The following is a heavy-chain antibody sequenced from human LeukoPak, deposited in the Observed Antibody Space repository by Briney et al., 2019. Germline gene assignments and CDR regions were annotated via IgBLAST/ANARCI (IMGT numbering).Heavy chain of an antibody. V-gene: IGHV4-4*07. CDR2: IYTSGST. CDR1: GGSISSYY. CDR3: ARVSPYYYGSGSYYSYGMDA. J-gene: IGHJ6*02. Sequence: SETLSLTCTVSGGSISSYYWSWIRQPAGKGLEWIGRIYTSGSTNYNPSLKSRVTMSVDTSKNQFSLKLSSVTAADTAVYYCARVSPYYYGSGSYYSYGMDAWGQGTTVTVSS. D-gene: IGHD3-10*01.